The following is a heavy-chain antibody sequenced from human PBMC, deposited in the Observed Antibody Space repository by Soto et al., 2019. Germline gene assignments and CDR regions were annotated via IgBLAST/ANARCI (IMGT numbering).Heavy chain of an antibody. J-gene: IGHJ4*02. CDR3: ARGWGYDSNDYYYAY. CDR1: GGTFSRHA. CDR2: IIPILGTA. D-gene: IGHD3-22*01. V-gene: IGHV1-69*01. Sequence: QVQLVQSGAEVRKPGSSVKVSCKASGGTFSRHAISWVRQAPGQGLEWMGGIIPILGTANHAQKFQGRVTIIADESTSTVYMELSSLRSVDTAMYYCARGWGYDSNDYYYAYWGLGTLVIVSS.